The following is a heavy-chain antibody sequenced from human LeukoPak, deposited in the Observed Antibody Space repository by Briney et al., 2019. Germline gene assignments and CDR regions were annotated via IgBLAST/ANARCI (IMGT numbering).Heavy chain of an antibody. V-gene: IGHV3-30-3*01. CDR1: GFTFSSYA. D-gene: IGHD6-13*01. Sequence: GGSLRLSCAASGFTFSSYAMHWVRQAPGKGLESVAVISYDGSNKYYADSVKGRFTISRDNSKNTLYLQMNSLRAEDTAVYYCAREAAAGTGGVDIWGQGTMVTVSS. CDR3: AREAAAGTGGVDI. J-gene: IGHJ3*02. CDR2: ISYDGSNK.